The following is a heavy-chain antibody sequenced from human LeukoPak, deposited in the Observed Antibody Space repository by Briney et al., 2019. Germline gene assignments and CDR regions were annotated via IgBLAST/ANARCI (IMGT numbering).Heavy chain of an antibody. D-gene: IGHD1-26*01. J-gene: IGHJ4*02. CDR3: AKYQGELRRYFDY. CDR1: GFTVSSNY. CDR2: IYSGGST. V-gene: IGHV3-53*01. Sequence: PGGSLRLSCAASGFTVSSNYMSWVRQAPGKGLEWVSVIYSGGSTYYADSVKGRFTISRDNSKNTLYPQMNSLRAEDTAVYYCAKYQGELRRYFDYWGQGTLVTVSS.